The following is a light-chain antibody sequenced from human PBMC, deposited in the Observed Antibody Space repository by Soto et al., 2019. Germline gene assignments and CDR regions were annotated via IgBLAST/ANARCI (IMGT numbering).Light chain of an antibody. CDR2: GAS. Sequence: ETVMTKSPATLSVSPGARATLSCRASQSVSSNLAWYQQKPGQAPRLLIYGASTRATGIPARFSGSGSGTEFTLTISSLQSEDFAVYYCQQYNNRPTFGQGTKVDIK. CDR3: QQYNNRPT. V-gene: IGKV3-15*01. CDR1: QSVSSN. J-gene: IGKJ1*01.